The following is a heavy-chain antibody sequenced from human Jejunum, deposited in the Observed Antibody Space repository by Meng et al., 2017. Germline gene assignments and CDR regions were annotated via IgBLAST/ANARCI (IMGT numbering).Heavy chain of an antibody. CDR3: ASWGLGGGDLRYGMDV. CDR1: GFTVSSNY. V-gene: IGHV3-66*02. Sequence: GESLKISCAASGFTVSSNYMSWVRQAPGKGLEWVSVIYSGGSTYYADSVKGRFTISRDNSKNTLYLQMNSLRAEDTAVYYCASWGLGGGDLRYGMDVWGQGTTVTVSS. D-gene: IGHD2-21*02. CDR2: IYSGGST. J-gene: IGHJ6*02.